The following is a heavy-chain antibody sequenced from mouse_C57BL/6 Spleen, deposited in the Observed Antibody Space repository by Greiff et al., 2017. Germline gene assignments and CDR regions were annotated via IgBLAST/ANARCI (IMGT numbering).Heavy chain of an antibody. V-gene: IGHV1-82*01. J-gene: IGHJ3*01. CDR1: GYAFSSSW. CDR2: IYPGDGDT. Sequence: VQLQQSGPELVKPGASVKISCKASGYAFSSSWMNWVKQRPGKGLEWIGRIYPGDGDTNYNGKFKGKATLTADKSSSTAYMQLSSLTSEDSAVYFCARKGDYYGSSYGFAYWGQGTLVTVSA. D-gene: IGHD1-1*01. CDR3: ARKGDYYGSSYGFAY.